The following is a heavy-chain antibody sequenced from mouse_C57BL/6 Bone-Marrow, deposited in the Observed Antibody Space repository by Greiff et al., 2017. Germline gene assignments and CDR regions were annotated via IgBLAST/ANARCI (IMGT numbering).Heavy chain of an antibody. Sequence: EVKVVGSGGGLVQPGGSLKLSCAASGFTFSDYYMYWVRQTPEKRLEWVAYISNGGGSTYYPDTVKGRFTLSRDNAKNTLYLQMSRRKSEDTAMDYCSRQDYEYAFYAMDYWGQGTSVTVSS. CDR3: SRQDYEYAFYAMDY. CDR1: GFTFSDYY. D-gene: IGHD2-4*01. J-gene: IGHJ4*01. V-gene: IGHV5-12*01. CDR2: ISNGGGST.